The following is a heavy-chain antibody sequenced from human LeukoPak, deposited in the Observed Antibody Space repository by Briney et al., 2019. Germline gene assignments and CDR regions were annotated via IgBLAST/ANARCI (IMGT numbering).Heavy chain of an antibody. J-gene: IGHJ4*02. Sequence: GGSLRLSFAASGFTFSSYSINWVGQAPGKGLEGVSSISSSSSYIYYADSVKGRFTISRDNAKNSLYLQMNSLRAEDTAVYYCARVETVASFDYWGQGTLVTVSS. CDR1: GFTFSSYS. D-gene: IGHD4-17*01. CDR3: ARVETVASFDY. V-gene: IGHV3-21*01. CDR2: ISSSSSYI.